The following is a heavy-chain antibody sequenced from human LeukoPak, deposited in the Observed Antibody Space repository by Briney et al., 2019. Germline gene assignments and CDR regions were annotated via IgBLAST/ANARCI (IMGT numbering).Heavy chain of an antibody. D-gene: IGHD2-8*01. Sequence: GGSLRLSCAASGLTFSNYAMSWVRQAPGKGLEWVSHIGGGGVDREYEESVKGRFTVSRDNSRNSLYLQMNSLRGEDTAMYYCAKDSIERNGVYDAFDVWGQGTKVTVAS. CDR1: GLTFSNYA. J-gene: IGHJ3*01. CDR3: AKDSIERNGVYDAFDV. V-gene: IGHV3-23*01. CDR2: IGGGGVDR.